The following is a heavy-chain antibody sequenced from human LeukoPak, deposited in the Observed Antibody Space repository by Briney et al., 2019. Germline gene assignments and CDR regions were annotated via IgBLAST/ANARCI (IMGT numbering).Heavy chain of an antibody. J-gene: IGHJ4*02. D-gene: IGHD3-22*01. CDR1: GDSISSGDYY. V-gene: IGHV4-61*02. CDR3: ARDRRDYYDSSGYYTYYYDY. CDR2: ISSSGST. Sequence: SQTLSLTCTVSGDSISSGDYYWSWIRQPAGKGLEWIGRISSSGSTNYNPSLKSRVTISVDTSKNQFSLKLSSVTAADTAVYYCARDRRDYYDSSGYYTYYYDYWGQETLVTVSS.